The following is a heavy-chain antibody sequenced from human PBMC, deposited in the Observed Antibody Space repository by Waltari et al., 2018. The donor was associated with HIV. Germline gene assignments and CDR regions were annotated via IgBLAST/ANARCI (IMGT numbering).Heavy chain of an antibody. CDR3: ARERGIAVAAPGAFDI. V-gene: IGHV1-69*06. J-gene: IGHJ3*02. CDR1: GGTFSSYA. Sequence: QVQLVQSGAEVKKPGSSVKVSCKASGGTFSSYANSWVRQAPGQGLEWMGGIIPIFGTANYAQKFQGRVTITADKSTSTAYMELSSLRSEDTAVYYCARERGIAVAAPGAFDIWGQGTMVTVSS. CDR2: IIPIFGTA. D-gene: IGHD6-19*01.